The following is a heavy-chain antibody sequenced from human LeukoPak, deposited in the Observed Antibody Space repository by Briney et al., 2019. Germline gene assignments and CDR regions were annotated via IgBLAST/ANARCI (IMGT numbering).Heavy chain of an antibody. CDR2: ISGSGNST. D-gene: IGHD1/OR15-1a*01. Sequence: GGSLRLSCAASRFTFSSYAMSWVRQAPGKGLEWVSGISGSGNSTYHADSVKGRFTISRDNAKNSLYLQMNSLRAEDTAVYYCARGIARTTPFFDYWGQGTLVTVSS. CDR1: RFTFSSYA. V-gene: IGHV3-23*01. CDR3: ARGIARTTPFFDY. J-gene: IGHJ4*02.